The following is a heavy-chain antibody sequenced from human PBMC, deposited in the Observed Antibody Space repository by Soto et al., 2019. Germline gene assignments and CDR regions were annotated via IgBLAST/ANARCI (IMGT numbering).Heavy chain of an antibody. V-gene: IGHV1-18*01. Sequence: QVQLVQSGAEVKKPGASVKVSCKASGSTFPSYGISWVRQAPGHGHEWMGWISAYNGHTQYAQKLQGRVTMTTDTSTSTAYMELRSLRSDDTAVYYGARDALMSARQFYYYYMDVWVNGTTVTVS. CDR1: GSTFPSYG. CDR3: ARDALMSARQFYYYYMDV. D-gene: IGHD6-6*01. CDR2: ISAYNGHT. J-gene: IGHJ6*03.